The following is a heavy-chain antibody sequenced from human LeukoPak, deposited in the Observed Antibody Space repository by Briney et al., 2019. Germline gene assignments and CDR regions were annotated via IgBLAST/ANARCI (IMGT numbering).Heavy chain of an antibody. Sequence: SETLSLTCTVSGGSISSGDYYWSWIRQPPGKGLEWIGYIYYSGSTYYNPSLKSRVTISVDTSKNQFSLKLSSVTAADTAVYYCARLNYAAEWSLDYWGQGTLVTVSS. J-gene: IGHJ4*02. CDR2: IYYSGST. D-gene: IGHD3-3*01. CDR1: GGSISSGDYY. CDR3: ARLNYAAEWSLDY. V-gene: IGHV4-30-4*01.